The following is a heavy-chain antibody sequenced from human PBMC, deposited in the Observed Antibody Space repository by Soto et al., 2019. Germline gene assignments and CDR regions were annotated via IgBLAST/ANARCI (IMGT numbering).Heavy chain of an antibody. CDR3: AKGDKRESLLDY. CDR2: IYYSGST. CDR1: GGSITSGGYY. Sequence: QVQLQESGPGLVKPSETLSLTCTVSGGSITSGGYYWSWIRQHPGKGLEWIGYIYYSGSTYYNPSLKSRITISMDTSKNQFSLRLTSVTAADTAVYYCAKGDKRESLLDYWGQGTLVTVSS. J-gene: IGHJ4*02. D-gene: IGHD1-26*01. V-gene: IGHV4-31*03.